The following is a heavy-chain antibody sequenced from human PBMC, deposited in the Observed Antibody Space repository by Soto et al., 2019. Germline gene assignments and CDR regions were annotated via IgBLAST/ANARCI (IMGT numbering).Heavy chain of an antibody. CDR1: GGSISSGGYY. CDR3: ARAGVPAAMQNYYYMDV. Sequence: SETLSLTCTVSGGSISSGGYYWSWIRQHPGKGLEWIGYIYYSGSTYYNPSLKSRVTISVDTSKNQFSLKLSSVTAADTAVYYCARAGVPAAMQNYYYMDVWGKGTTVTVSS. D-gene: IGHD2-2*01. CDR2: IYYSGST. V-gene: IGHV4-31*03. J-gene: IGHJ6*03.